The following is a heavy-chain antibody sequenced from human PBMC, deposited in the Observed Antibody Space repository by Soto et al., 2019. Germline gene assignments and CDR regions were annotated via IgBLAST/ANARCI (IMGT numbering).Heavy chain of an antibody. CDR2: IIPILGIA. J-gene: IGHJ6*03. D-gene: IGHD5-12*01. V-gene: IGHV1-69*02. Sequence: ASVKVSCKASGGTFSSYTISWVRQAPGQGLEWMGRIIPILGIANYAQKFQGRVTITADKSTSTAYMELSSLRSEDTAVYYCARGMATVPYYYYYYMEVRGKGTTVTVSS. CDR1: GGTFSSYT. CDR3: ARGMATVPYYYYYYMEV.